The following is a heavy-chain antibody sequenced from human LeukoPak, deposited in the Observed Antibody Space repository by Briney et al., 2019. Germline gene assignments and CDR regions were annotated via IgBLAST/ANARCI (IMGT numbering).Heavy chain of an antibody. CDR1: GFTFSSYG. J-gene: IGHJ6*03. V-gene: IGHV3-23*01. CDR2: ISGSGGST. D-gene: IGHD3-9*01. CDR3: ARARGYFDWLPYYYYYYMDV. Sequence: GGSLRLSCAASGFTFSSYGMSWVRQAPGKGLEWVSAISGSGGSTYYADSVKGRFTISRDNAKNSLYLQMNSLRAEDTAVYYCARARGYFDWLPYYYYYYMDVWGKGTTVTVSS.